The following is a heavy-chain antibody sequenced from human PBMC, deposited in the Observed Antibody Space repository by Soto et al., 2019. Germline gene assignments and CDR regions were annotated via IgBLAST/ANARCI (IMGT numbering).Heavy chain of an antibody. D-gene: IGHD6-13*01. CDR1: GFTFSSYA. V-gene: IGHV3-30-3*01. CDR3: ERDEQQLAIDY. J-gene: IGHJ4*02. CDR2: ISYDGSNK. Sequence: GGSLTLSCAASGFTFSSYAMHWVRQAPGKGLEWVAVISYDGSNKYYADSVKGRFTISRDNSKNTLYLQMNSLRAEDTAVYYCERDEQQLAIDYWGQGTLVTVSS.